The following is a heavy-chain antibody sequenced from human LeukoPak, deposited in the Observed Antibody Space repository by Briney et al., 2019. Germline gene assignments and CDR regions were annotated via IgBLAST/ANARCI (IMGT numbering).Heavy chain of an antibody. CDR3: ARDQVEGFDY. V-gene: IGHV3-21*01. CDR1: GFTFSSYS. CDR2: ISSSSSYI. Sequence: PGGSLRLSCAASGFTFSSYSMNWVRQAPGKGLEWVSSISSSSSYIYYEDSVKGRFTISRDNAKNSLYLQMNSLRAEDTAVYYCARDQVEGFDYWGQGTLVTVSS. J-gene: IGHJ4*02.